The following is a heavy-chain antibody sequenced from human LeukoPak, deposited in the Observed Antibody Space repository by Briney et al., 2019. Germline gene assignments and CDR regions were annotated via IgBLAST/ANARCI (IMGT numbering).Heavy chain of an antibody. D-gene: IGHD3-22*01. CDR3: ARERYFDSSGYYYMRDH. J-gene: IGHJ4*02. CDR2: IKQDGSEK. CDR1: GFTFSSFW. Sequence: PGGSLRLSCAASGFTFSSFWMSWVRQAPGKGLEWVANIKQDGSEKYYVDSVKGRFTISRDNAKNSLFLQMNSLRAEDTAVYYCARERYFDSSGYYYMRDHWGRGTLVTVSS. V-gene: IGHV3-7*03.